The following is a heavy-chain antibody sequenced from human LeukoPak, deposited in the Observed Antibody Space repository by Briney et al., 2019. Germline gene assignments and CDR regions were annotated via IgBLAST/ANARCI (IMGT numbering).Heavy chain of an antibody. J-gene: IGHJ6*03. CDR3: ATVGCSSTSCSTGYYYYYYMDV. D-gene: IGHD2-2*02. CDR1: GYTFTGYY. CDR2: INPNSGGT. V-gene: IGHV1-2*02. Sequence: GASVKVSCQASGYTFTGYYMHWVRPAPGQGLEWMGWINPNSGGTNYAQKFQGRVTMTEDTSTDTAYMELSSLRSEDTAVYYCATVGCSSTSCSTGYYYYYYMDVWGKGTTVTVSS.